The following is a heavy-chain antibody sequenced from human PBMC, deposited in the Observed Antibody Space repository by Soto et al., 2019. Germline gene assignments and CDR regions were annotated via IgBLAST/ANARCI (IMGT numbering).Heavy chain of an antibody. CDR3: TRQDYGDYVFDY. J-gene: IGHJ4*02. D-gene: IGHD4-17*01. V-gene: IGHV4-31*03. CDR2: IYYSGST. Sequence: QVQLQESGPGLXXPSQTLSLTCTVSGGSISSGGYYWSWIRQHPGKGLEWIGYIYYSGSTYYNPSLKSRVTISVDTSKNQFSLKLSSVTAADTAVYYCTRQDYGDYVFDYWGQGTLVTVSS. CDR1: GGSISSGGYY.